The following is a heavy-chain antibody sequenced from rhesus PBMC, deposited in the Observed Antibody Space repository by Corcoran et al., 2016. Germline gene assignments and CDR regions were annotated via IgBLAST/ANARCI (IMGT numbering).Heavy chain of an antibody. CDR3: VGSFEYFEF. V-gene: IGHV3S35*01. CDR1: GFTFSSTR. CDR2: IKYDGSGK. J-gene: IGHJ1*01. Sequence: EVQLVESGGGLVQSGGSLRLSCAASGFTFSSTRMNWIRQAPGKRLEWVADIKYDGSGKYYVDSVKGRFTISRDNAKNSLYLQMNSLRAEDTAVYYCVGSFEYFEFWGQGALVTVSS.